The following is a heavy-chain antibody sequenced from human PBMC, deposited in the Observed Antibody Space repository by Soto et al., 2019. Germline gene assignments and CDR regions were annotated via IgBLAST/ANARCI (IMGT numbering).Heavy chain of an antibody. D-gene: IGHD1-26*01. CDR1: GYTYTSNY. J-gene: IGHJ6*02. CDR3: ARDVSRIRGAHNYYYYGMDV. CDR2: INPSGGST. Sequence: ASVKLSCKESGYTYTSNYMHWVRQAPEQGLEWMGIINPSGGSTSYAQKFQGRVTMTRDTSTSTVYMELSSLRSEDTAVYYCARDVSRIRGAHNYYYYGMDVWGQGTTVTVSS. V-gene: IGHV1-46*01.